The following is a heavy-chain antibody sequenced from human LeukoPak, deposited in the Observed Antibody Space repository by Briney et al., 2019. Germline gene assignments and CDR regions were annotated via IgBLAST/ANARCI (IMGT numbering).Heavy chain of an antibody. CDR1: GGPITSSKW. CDR3: ARLSPDGFDI. Sequence: SGTLSLTCAVSGGPITSSKWWTWVRQPPGKGLEWIGESYHSGSTNYNPSLKSRVTISVDKSKKQFSLKLSSVTAADTAVYYCARLSPDGFDIWGQGTMVTVFS. J-gene: IGHJ3*02. D-gene: IGHD2/OR15-2a*01. V-gene: IGHV4-4*02. CDR2: SYHSGST.